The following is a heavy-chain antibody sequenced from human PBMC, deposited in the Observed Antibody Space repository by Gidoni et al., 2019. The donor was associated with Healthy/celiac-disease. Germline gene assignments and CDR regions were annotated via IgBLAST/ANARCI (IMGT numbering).Heavy chain of an antibody. CDR1: GFTSSSHS. CDR2: ISSSSSYI. D-gene: IGHD3-22*01. V-gene: IGHV3-21*01. J-gene: IGHJ4*02. CDR3: AREGITMIVVPGAFDY. Sequence: EVPLVESGGGLVKPGGSLRLSCAASGFTSSSHSMNWVRQPPGKGLEWVSSISSSSSYIYYADSVKGRFTISRDNAKNSLYLQMNSLRAEDTAVYYCAREGITMIVVPGAFDYWGQGTLVTVSS.